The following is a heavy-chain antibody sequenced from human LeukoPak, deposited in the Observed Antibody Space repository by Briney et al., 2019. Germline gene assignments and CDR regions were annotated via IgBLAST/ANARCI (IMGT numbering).Heavy chain of an antibody. V-gene: IGHV3-30*02. J-gene: IGHJ4*02. D-gene: IGHD5-12*01. CDR2: IRYDGSNK. CDR3: ARGMPPRYSYYERNFDY. Sequence: GGSLRLSCAASGFTFSSYGMHWVRQAPGKGLEWAAFIRYDGSNKYYADSVKGRFTISRDNSKNTLYLQMNSLRSEDTAVYYCARGMPPRYSYYERNFDYWGQGTLVTVSS. CDR1: GFTFSSYG.